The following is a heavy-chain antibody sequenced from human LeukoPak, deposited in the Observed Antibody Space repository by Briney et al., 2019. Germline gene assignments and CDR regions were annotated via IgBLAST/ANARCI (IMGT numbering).Heavy chain of an antibody. CDR3: ARGRLGELLLIDY. CDR2: INHNGST. Sequence: SETLSLTCAVYGGSFSGYYWTWVRQPPGKGLEWLGEINHNGSTNYNPSLKSRVTISVDTSKNQFSLKLSSVTAADTAVYYCARGRLGELLLIDYWGQGTLVTVSS. CDR1: GGSFSGYY. J-gene: IGHJ4*02. D-gene: IGHD3-16*01. V-gene: IGHV4-34*01.